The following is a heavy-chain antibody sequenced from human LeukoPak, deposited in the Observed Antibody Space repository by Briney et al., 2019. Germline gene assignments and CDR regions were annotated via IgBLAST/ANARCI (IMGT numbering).Heavy chain of an antibody. CDR1: GFTFGDYY. Sequence: PGGSLRLSCAASGFTFGDYYMSWIRQAPGKGLEWVSYISSSGSTIYYADSVKGRFTISRDNAKNSLYLQMNSLRAEDTAVYYCARAHSSSWYREYFQHWGQGTLVTVSS. CDR2: ISSSGSTI. V-gene: IGHV3-11*01. CDR3: ARAHSSSWYREYFQH. J-gene: IGHJ1*01. D-gene: IGHD6-13*01.